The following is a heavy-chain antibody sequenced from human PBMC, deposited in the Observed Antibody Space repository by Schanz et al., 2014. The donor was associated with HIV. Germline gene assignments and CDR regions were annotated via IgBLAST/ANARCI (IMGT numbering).Heavy chain of an antibody. Sequence: QVQLVDSGGGVVQPGRSLRLSCAASGFIFSSYGMHWVRQAPGKGLEWVALIWYDGSSKYYADSVKGRFTISRDNSKNTLYLQMNSLRAEDTAVYYCARVHYYAAGSYYTESGAFDIWGQGTMVTVSS. D-gene: IGHD3-10*01. CDR1: GFIFSSYG. CDR3: ARVHYYAAGSYYTESGAFDI. V-gene: IGHV3-33*01. J-gene: IGHJ3*02. CDR2: IWYDGSSK.